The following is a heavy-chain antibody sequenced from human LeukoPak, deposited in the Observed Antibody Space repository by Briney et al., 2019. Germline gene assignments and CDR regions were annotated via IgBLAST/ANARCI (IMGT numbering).Heavy chain of an antibody. CDR2: ISYDGSNK. CDR3: ARGAAMYSSSSFDY. CDR1: GFTSSSYA. Sequence: GRSLRLSCAASGFTSSSYAMHWVRQAPGKGLEWVAVISYDGSNKYYADSVKGRFTISRDNSKNTLYLQMNSLRAEDTAVYYCARGAAMYSSSSFDYWGQGTLVTVSS. J-gene: IGHJ4*02. V-gene: IGHV3-30-3*01. D-gene: IGHD6-6*01.